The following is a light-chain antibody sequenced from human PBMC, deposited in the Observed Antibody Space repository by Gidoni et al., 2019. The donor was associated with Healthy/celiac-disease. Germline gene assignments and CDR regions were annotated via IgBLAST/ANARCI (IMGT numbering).Light chain of an antibody. CDR2: AAS. V-gene: IGKV1-39*01. CDR3: QQSYRTPL. Sequence: DIQMTQSPSSLSASVGYRVTIPCRASQSISSYLNWYQQKPGKAPTLLLYAASRLQSGVPSSLSGSGSGTDFTLTISSLQPEDFATYYCQQSYRTPLFGPGTKVDIK. J-gene: IGKJ3*01. CDR1: QSISSY.